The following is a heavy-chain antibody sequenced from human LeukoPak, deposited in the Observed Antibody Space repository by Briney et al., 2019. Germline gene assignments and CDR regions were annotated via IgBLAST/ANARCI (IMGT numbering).Heavy chain of an antibody. V-gene: IGHV3-7*01. D-gene: IGHD2-2*02. J-gene: IGHJ4*02. Sequence: GGSLRLSCAASGFTFSSYWMSWVRQAPGKGLEWVANIKQDGSEKYYVDSVKGRFTISRDNAKNSLYLQMNSLRAEDTAVYYCARDLVVPAAITDYWGQGTLVTVSS. CDR3: ARDLVVPAAITDY. CDR1: GFTFSSYW. CDR2: IKQDGSEK.